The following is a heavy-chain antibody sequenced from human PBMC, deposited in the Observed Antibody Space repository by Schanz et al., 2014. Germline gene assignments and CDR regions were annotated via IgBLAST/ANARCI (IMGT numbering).Heavy chain of an antibody. CDR1: GFTFSSYG. Sequence: PLVEFGGGLVQPGGSLRLSCAASGFTFSSYGMHWVRQVPGKGLEWVAVVCYDGSKKYYADSVKGRFTTSRDNSKNTMYLQMNSLRAEDTAVYYCVKDLQRELLRDDHYYGMDVWGQGTLVTVSS. D-gene: IGHD1-26*01. J-gene: IGHJ6*02. V-gene: IGHV3-33*06. CDR2: VCYDGSKK. CDR3: VKDLQRELLRDDHYYGMDV.